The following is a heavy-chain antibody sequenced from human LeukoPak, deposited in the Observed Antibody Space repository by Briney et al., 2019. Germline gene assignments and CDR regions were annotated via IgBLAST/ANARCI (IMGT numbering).Heavy chain of an antibody. D-gene: IGHD2-2*01. CDR3: ARVGGYCSSTSCYSDRYGMDV. J-gene: IGHJ6*02. CDR1: GGSISSYY. CDR2: IYYSGST. Sequence: SETLSLTCTVSGGSISSYYWSWIRQPPGKGLEWIGYIYYSGSTNYDPSLKSRVTIPVDTSKNQFSLKLSSVTAADTAVYYCARVGGYCSSTSCYSDRYGMDVWGQGTTVTVSS. V-gene: IGHV4-59*01.